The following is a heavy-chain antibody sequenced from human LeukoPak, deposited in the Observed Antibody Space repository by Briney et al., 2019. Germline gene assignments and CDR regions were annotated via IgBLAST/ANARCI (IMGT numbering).Heavy chain of an antibody. D-gene: IGHD3-10*01. CDR1: GGSISSYY. J-gene: IGHJ5*02. CDR2: IYSGGTI. V-gene: IGHV4-4*07. CDR3: ARDSGTTGEVKFDP. Sequence: SETLSLTCTVSGGSISSYYWSWIRQPAGTALEWIGRIYSGGTITYNPSLKSRVTMSVDTSKNQFSLKLNSVTAADTAVYYCARDSGTTGEVKFDPWGQGTLVTVSS.